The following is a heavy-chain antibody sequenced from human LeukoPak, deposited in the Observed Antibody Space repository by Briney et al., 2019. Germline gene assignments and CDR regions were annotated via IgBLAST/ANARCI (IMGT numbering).Heavy chain of an antibody. CDR1: GFTFSSNG. Sequence: GGSLRLSCAASGFTFSSNGMHWVRQAPGKGLEWVSYVSSSGTTIYYVDSVKGRFAISRDNAKNSLYLQMNSLRAEDTAVYYCARNNYYYESSGYFRHDVWGQGTLVTVSS. J-gene: IGHJ4*02. CDR2: VSSSGTTI. CDR3: ARNNYYYESSGYFRHDV. D-gene: IGHD3-22*01. V-gene: IGHV3-48*04.